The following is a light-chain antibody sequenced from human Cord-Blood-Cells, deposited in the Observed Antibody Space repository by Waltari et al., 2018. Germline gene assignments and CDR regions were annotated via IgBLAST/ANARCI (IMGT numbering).Light chain of an antibody. Sequence: QSALTQPPSASGSPGQTVTISCTGTSSDVGGYNYSLWYQQHPGKAPKLMIYEVSKRPSGFPDRFSGSKSGNTASLTVSGLQAEDEADYYCSSYAGSNNWVFGGGTKLTVL. V-gene: IGLV2-8*01. CDR2: EVS. CDR1: SSDVGGYNY. J-gene: IGLJ3*02. CDR3: SSYAGSNNWV.